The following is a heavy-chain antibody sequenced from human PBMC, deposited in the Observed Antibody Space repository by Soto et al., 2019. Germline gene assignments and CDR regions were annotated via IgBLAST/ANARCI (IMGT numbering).Heavy chain of an antibody. Sequence: SVKVSCKASGGTFSSYAISWVRQDPGQGLEWMGGIIPIFGTANYAQKFQGRVTITADESTSTAYMELSSLRSEDTAVYYCVRAECISASCYADSGFDHWGQVTLVTVSS. V-gene: IGHV1-69*13. CDR1: GGTFSSYA. J-gene: IGHJ4*02. CDR3: VRAECISASCYADSGFDH. D-gene: IGHD2-2*01. CDR2: IIPIFGTA.